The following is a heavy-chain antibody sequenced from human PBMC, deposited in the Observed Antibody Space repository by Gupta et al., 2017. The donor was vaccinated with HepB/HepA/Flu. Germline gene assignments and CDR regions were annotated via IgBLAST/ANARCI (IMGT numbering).Heavy chain of an antibody. V-gene: IGHV4-39*01. CDR2: KYYEGTS. Sequence: QLHLQESGPGLVKPSETLSLTCSVSGDSISNSNYFWGWIRQPPGKGLEWIAIKYYEGTSYYNPSLQSRVTIYLDTSKNQVSLNFDSVTAADTAVYYCARHIKGRLGFYMWGRGTVVTVSS. CDR3: ARHIKGRLGFYM. J-gene: IGHJ3*02. D-gene: IGHD1-14*01. CDR1: GDSISNSNYF.